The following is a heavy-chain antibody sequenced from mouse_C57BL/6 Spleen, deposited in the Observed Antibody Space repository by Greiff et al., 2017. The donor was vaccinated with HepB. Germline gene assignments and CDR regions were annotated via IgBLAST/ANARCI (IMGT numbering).Heavy chain of an antibody. V-gene: IGHV5-17*01. CDR2: ISSGSSTI. D-gene: IGHD1-1*01. CDR1: GFTFSDYG. Sequence: EVKLQESGGGLVKPGGSLKLSCAASGFTFSDYGMHWVRQAPEKGLEWVAYISSGSSTIYYADTVKGRFTISRDNAKNTLFLQMTSLRSEDTAMYYCARDYGSRRWYFDVWGTGTTVTVSS. CDR3: ARDYGSRRWYFDV. J-gene: IGHJ1*03.